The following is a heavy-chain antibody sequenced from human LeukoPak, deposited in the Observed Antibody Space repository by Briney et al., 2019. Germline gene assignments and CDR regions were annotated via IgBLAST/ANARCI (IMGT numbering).Heavy chain of an antibody. J-gene: IGHJ4*02. V-gene: IGHV4-34*01. CDR1: GGSISSYY. CDR2: INHSGST. D-gene: IGHD3-22*01. CDR3: ARDDSSGYYYYFDY. Sequence: SETLSLTCTVSGGSISSYYWSWIRQPPGKGLEWIGEINHSGSTYYNPSLKSRVTISVDTSKNQFSLKLSSVTAADTAVYYCARDDSSGYYYYFDYWGQGTLVTVSS.